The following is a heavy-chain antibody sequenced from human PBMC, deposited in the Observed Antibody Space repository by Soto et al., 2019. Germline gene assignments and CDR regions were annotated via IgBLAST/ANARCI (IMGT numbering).Heavy chain of an antibody. CDR2: IKQDGSEK. CDR3: AKDDANRYCSSTSCYVYFDY. J-gene: IGHJ4*02. CDR1: GFTFTSYW. V-gene: IGHV3-7*01. D-gene: IGHD2-2*01. Sequence: PGGSLRLSCAASGFTFTSYWMSWVRQAPGKGLEWVADIKQDGSEKYYVDSVKGRFTISRDNAKNSLYLQMNSLTAEDTAVYYCAKDDANRYCSSTSCYVYFDYWGQGTPVTVSS.